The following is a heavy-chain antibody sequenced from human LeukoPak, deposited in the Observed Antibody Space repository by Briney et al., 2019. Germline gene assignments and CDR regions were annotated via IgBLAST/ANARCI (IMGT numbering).Heavy chain of an antibody. Sequence: GASVKVSCKASGYTFTNYGISWVRQAPGEGLEWMGWISAYNGNTNYAQKLQGRVTMTTDTSTSTAYMELRSLRSGDTAVYYCARDIMMTWFGELLSDDYWGQGTLVTVSS. D-gene: IGHD3-10*01. CDR3: ARDIMMTWFGELLSDDY. V-gene: IGHV1-18*01. CDR1: GYTFTNYG. J-gene: IGHJ4*02. CDR2: ISAYNGNT.